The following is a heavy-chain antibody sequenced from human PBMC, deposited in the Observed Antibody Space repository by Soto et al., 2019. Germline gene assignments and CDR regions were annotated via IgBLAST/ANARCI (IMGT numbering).Heavy chain of an antibody. D-gene: IGHD3-22*01. V-gene: IGHV1-46*01. J-gene: IGHJ4*02. CDR3: ARDRLRGYDSSGFYS. Sequence: APVKVSCKASGYTFTSYYMHWVRQAPGQGLEWMGRINPTDGNRNFAEKFEDRVTMTTATSTNTVFLELRSLKSDDTAIYYCARDRLRGYDSSGFYSWGQGTMVTVSS. CDR2: INPTDGNR. CDR1: GYTFTSYY.